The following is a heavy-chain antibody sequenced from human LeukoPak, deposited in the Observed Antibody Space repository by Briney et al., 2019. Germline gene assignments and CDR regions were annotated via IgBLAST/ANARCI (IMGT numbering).Heavy chain of an antibody. J-gene: IGHJ4*02. CDR3: ATDRNSGKYYNY. D-gene: IGHD1-26*01. CDR2: IYYDGSNQ. Sequence: PGGSLRLSCAASGFTFDDYAMHWVRQAPGKGLEWVAVIYYDGSNQYYVDSVKGRLTVSRDNAKNTLYLQMDSLRAEDTAVYYCATDRNSGKYYNYWGQGTLVTVSS. CDR1: GFTFDDYA. V-gene: IGHV3-33*08.